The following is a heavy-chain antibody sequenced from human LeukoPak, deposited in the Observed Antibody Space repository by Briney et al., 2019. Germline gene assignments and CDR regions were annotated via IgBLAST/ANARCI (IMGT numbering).Heavy chain of an antibody. CDR1: GGSISSGGYS. V-gene: IGHV4-30-2*01. CDR3: AREVTNHNIAAAAIDY. D-gene: IGHD6-13*01. J-gene: IGHJ4*02. Sequence: SQTLSLTCAVSGGSISSGGYSWSWIRQPPGKGLEWIGYIYHSGSTYYNPSLKSRVTISVDRSKNQFSLKLSSVTAADTAVYYCAREVTNHNIAAAAIDYWGQGTLVTVSS. CDR2: IYHSGST.